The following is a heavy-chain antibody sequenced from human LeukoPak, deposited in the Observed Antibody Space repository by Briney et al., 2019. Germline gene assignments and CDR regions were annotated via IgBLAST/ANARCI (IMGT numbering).Heavy chain of an antibody. CDR3: AKARSYYYYYYMDV. V-gene: IGHV3-23*01. Sequence: EPGGSLRLSCAASGFTFSSYSMIWVRQAPGKGLEWVSAISGSGGSTYYADSVKGRFTISRDNSKNTLYLQMNSLRAEDTAVYYCAKARSYYYYYYMDVWGKGTTVTVSS. J-gene: IGHJ6*03. CDR1: GFTFSSYS. CDR2: ISGSGGST.